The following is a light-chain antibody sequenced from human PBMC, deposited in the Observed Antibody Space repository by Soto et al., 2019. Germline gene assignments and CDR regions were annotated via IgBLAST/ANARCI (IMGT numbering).Light chain of an antibody. Sequence: VLAQSPGTLSLSPGERATLSCRASQSVSSNYLAWYQQKPGQAPRLLIYAASSRATGIPDRFSGSGSGTDFTLTISTLEPEDFAVYYCQQYGSSRWTFGQGAKVEV. J-gene: IGKJ1*01. CDR3: QQYGSSRWT. CDR2: AAS. CDR1: QSVSSNY. V-gene: IGKV3-20*01.